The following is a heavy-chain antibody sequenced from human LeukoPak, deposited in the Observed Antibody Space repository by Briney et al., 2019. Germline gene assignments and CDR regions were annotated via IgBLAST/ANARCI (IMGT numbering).Heavy chain of an antibody. CDR3: ARSAGSYYGSGYLLDY. V-gene: IGHV4-31*03. CDR1: GGSISSGGYY. J-gene: IGHJ4*02. D-gene: IGHD3-10*01. Sequence: SETLSLTCTVSGGSISSGGYYWSWIRQHPGKGLEWIGYIYYSGNTYYNPSLKSRVTISVDTSKNQFSLKLSSVTAADTAVYYCARSAGSYYGSGYLLDYWGQGTLVTVSS. CDR2: IYYSGNT.